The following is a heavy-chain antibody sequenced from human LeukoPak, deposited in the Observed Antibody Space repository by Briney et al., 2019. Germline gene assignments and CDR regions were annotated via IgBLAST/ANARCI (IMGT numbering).Heavy chain of an antibody. J-gene: IGHJ4*02. CDR2: ISYDGSNK. Sequence: PGRSLRLSCAASGFTFSSYGMHWVRQAPGKGLEWVAVISYDGSNKYYADSVKGRFTISTDNSKNTLYLQMNSLRAEDTAVYYCAKGPTSVAGDYWGQGTLVTVSS. CDR3: AKGPTSVAGDY. CDR1: GFTFSSYG. V-gene: IGHV3-30*18. D-gene: IGHD6-19*01.